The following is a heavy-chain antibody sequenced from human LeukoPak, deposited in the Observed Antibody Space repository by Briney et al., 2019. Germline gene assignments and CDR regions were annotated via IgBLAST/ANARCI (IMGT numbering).Heavy chain of an antibody. CDR2: ISYDGSNK. D-gene: IGHD6-6*01. Sequence: PGGSLRLSCAASGFTFSSYAMHWVRQAPGKGLEWVAVISYDGSNKYYADSVKGRFTISRDNSKNTLYLQMNSLRAEDTAVYYCAAMHVRYSSSSAASGYWGQGTLVTVSS. J-gene: IGHJ4*02. CDR3: AAMHVRYSSSSAASGY. V-gene: IGHV3-30-3*01. CDR1: GFTFSSYA.